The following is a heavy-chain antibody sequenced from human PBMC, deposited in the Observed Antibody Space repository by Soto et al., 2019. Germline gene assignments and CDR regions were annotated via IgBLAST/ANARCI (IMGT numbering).Heavy chain of an antibody. V-gene: IGHV3-23*01. Sequence: PGGSLRLSCAASGFTFSSYAMSWVRQAPGKGLEWVSAISGSGGSTYYADSVKGRFTISRDNSKNTLYLQMNSLRAEDTAVYYCAKDGSATMIVVDQYFDYWGQGTLVTVSS. J-gene: IGHJ4*02. D-gene: IGHD3-22*01. CDR1: GFTFSSYA. CDR2: ISGSGGST. CDR3: AKDGSATMIVVDQYFDY.